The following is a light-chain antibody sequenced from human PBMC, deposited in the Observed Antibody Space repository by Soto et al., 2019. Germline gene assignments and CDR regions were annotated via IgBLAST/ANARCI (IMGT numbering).Light chain of an antibody. J-gene: IGKJ5*01. CDR3: QQRSNWPPDN. CDR1: QSVSSY. V-gene: IGKV3-11*01. CDR2: DAS. Sequence: EIVLTQSPATLSLSPGERATLSCRASQSVSSYLAWYQQKPGQAPRLLIYDASNRATGIPARFSGSGYGTEFNLTIRSLEHEDFEVYYCQQRSNWPPDNFCQGTRLEIK.